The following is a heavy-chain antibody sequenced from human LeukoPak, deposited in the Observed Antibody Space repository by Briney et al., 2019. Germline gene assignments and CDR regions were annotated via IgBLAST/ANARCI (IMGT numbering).Heavy chain of an antibody. CDR3: AHPGAYSSSSVY. CDR1: GFTFSSYS. CDR2: ITSSSTI. J-gene: IGHJ4*02. D-gene: IGHD6-6*01. Sequence: PGGSLRLSCAASGFTFSSYSMNWVRQAPGKGLEWVSYITSSSTIYYADSVKGRFTISRDNAKNSLYLQMNSLRAEDTAVYYCAHPGAYSSSSVYWGQGTLVTVSS. V-gene: IGHV3-48*01.